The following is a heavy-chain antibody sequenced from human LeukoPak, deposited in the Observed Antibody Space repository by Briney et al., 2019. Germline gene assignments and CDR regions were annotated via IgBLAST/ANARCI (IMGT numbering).Heavy chain of an antibody. D-gene: IGHD3-10*01. Sequence: GGSLILSCAASGFTFSSYAMSWVRQAPGKGLEWVSGLTGSGGNTYYADSVKGRFTISRDNSKNTLSLQMNSLRAEDAAVYYCVKFRGIQHYNYHMDVWGKGTTVTVSS. CDR2: LTGSGGNT. CDR3: VKFRGIQHYNYHMDV. V-gene: IGHV3-23*01. CDR1: GFTFSSYA. J-gene: IGHJ6*03.